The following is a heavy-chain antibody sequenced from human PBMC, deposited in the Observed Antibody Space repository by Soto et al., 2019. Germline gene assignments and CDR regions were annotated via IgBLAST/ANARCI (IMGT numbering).Heavy chain of an antibody. CDR2: INHSGST. CDR3: ARGGYYDFWSGYLGGMDV. CDR1: GGSFSGYY. V-gene: IGHV4-34*01. D-gene: IGHD3-3*01. J-gene: IGHJ6*02. Sequence: KPSETLSLTCAVYGGSFSGYYWSWIRQPPGKGLEWIGEINHSGSTNYNPSLKSRVTISVDTSKNQFSLKLSSVTAADTAVYYCARGGYYDFWSGYLGGMDVWGQGTTVTVSS.